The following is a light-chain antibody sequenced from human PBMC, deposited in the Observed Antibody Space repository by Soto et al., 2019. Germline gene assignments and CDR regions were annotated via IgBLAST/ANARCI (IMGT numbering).Light chain of an antibody. V-gene: IGKV3-20*01. CDR1: QSVSNSY. J-gene: IGKJ3*01. CDR3: QQYGSSPRFT. Sequence: EIVLTQSPGTLSLSPGERATLSCRASQSVSNSYIAWYQRKPGQAPRLLIYGASSRATGIPDRFSGSGSGTDFTLTISRLEPEDFAVYYCQQYGSSPRFTFGPGTKVDIK. CDR2: GAS.